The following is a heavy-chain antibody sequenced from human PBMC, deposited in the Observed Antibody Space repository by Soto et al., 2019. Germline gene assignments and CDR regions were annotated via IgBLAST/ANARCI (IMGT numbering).Heavy chain of an antibody. D-gene: IGHD6-13*01. CDR1: GYTFSGFY. Sequence: ASVKVSCKASGYTFSGFYMHWVRQAPGQGLEWMGWINPNSGGTKSAEKFQGRVTMTRDASISTAYMELSRLTSDDTAVYYCAGARVTGTAGLDFWGQGTQVTVSS. CDR2: INPNSGGT. J-gene: IGHJ4*02. CDR3: AGARVTGTAGLDF. V-gene: IGHV1-2*02.